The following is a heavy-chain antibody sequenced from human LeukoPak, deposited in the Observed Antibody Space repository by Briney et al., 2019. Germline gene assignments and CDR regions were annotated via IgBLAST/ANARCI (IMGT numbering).Heavy chain of an antibody. Sequence: SETLSLTCAVYGGSFSGYYWSWIRQPPGKGLEWIGEINHSGSTNYNPSLKSRVTISVDTSKNQFSLKLSSVTAADTAVYYCARHDYGDYGPYWGQGTLVTVSS. CDR1: GGSFSGYY. CDR3: ARHDYGDYGPY. CDR2: INHSGST. D-gene: IGHD4-17*01. V-gene: IGHV4-34*01. J-gene: IGHJ4*02.